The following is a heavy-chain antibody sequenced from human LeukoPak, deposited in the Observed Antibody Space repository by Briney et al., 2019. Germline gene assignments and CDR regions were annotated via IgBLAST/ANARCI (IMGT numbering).Heavy chain of an antibody. CDR2: ISYDGSNK. J-gene: IGHJ6*02. CDR1: GFTFSSYA. CDR3: ARDSRGRYYYYGMDV. V-gene: IGHV3-30*04. Sequence: PGGSLRLSCAASGFTFSSYAMHWVRQAPGKGLEGVAVISYDGSNKYYADSVKGRFTISRDNSKNTLYLQMNSLRAEDTAVYYCARDSRGRYYYYGMDVWGQGTTVTVSS. D-gene: IGHD1-26*01.